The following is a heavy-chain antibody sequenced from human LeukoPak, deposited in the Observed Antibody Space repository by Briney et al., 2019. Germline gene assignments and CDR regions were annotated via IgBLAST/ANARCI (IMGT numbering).Heavy chain of an antibody. CDR3: ARDGACSSDSGQNFDY. CDR2: INPYSGVT. CDR1: RYTVTAYY. V-gene: IGHV1-2*02. Sequence: ASVRVSCKASRYTVTAYYINWVRQAPGQRLEWMGWINPYSGVTNYAQQFQGRVTMTTDTSINTAYMDLNSLRSDDTAAYYCARDGACSSDSGQNFDYWGQGTLVTVSS. J-gene: IGHJ4*02. D-gene: IGHD2-2*01.